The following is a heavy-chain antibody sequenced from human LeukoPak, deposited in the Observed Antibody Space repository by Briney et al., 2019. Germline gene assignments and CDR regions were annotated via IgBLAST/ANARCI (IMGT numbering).Heavy chain of an antibody. CDR3: ARVSPSDTAMVTFDY. D-gene: IGHD5-18*01. J-gene: IGHJ4*02. V-gene: IGHV1-2*02. Sequence: ASVKVSCKASGYTFTGYYMHWVRQAPGQGLEWMGWINPNSGGTNYAQKFQGRVTMTRDTSISTAYMELSRLRSDDTAVYYCARVSPSDTAMVTFDYWGQGTLVTVSS. CDR1: GYTFTGYY. CDR2: INPNSGGT.